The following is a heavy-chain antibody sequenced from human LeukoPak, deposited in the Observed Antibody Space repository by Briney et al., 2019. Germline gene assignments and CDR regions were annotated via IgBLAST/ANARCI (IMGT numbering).Heavy chain of an antibody. CDR1: GGSISSYY. CDR3: ARAVTPSDDFWSGYPYPDY. V-gene: IGHV4-59*01. Sequence: SETLSLTCTVSGGSISSYYWGWIRQPPGKGLEWIGYIYYSGSTNYNPSLKSRVTISVDTSKNQFSLKLSSVTAADTAVYYCARAVTPSDDFWSGYPYPDYWGQGTLVTVSS. CDR2: IYYSGST. J-gene: IGHJ4*02. D-gene: IGHD3-3*01.